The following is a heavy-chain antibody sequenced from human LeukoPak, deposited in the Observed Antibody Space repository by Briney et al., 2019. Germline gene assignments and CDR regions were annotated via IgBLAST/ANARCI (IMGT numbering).Heavy chain of an antibody. D-gene: IGHD1-1*01. V-gene: IGHV3-13*01. Sequence: GGSLRLSCAASGFTFSNYDMHWVSQATGKGREWVSAIGTAGETYYTGSVKGRFTISRENAKNSLYLQMNSLRAGDTAVYYCARVAKERVGGVYYFDYWGQGTLVTVSS. CDR1: GFTFSNYD. J-gene: IGHJ4*02. CDR3: ARVAKERVGGVYYFDY. CDR2: IGTAGET.